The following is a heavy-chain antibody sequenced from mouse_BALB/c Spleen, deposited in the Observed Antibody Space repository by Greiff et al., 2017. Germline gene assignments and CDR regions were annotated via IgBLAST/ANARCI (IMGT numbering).Heavy chain of an antibody. CDR1: GYTFTSYT. J-gene: IGHJ4*01. V-gene: IGHV1-4*02. CDR2: INPSSGYT. CDR3: ARKGDYGSSYYAMDY. Sequence: VKLMESGAELVRSGASVKMSCKASGYTFTSYTMHWVKQRPGQGMEWIGYINPSSGYTEYNQKFKDKTTLTADKSSSTAYMQLSSLTSEDSAVYYCARKGDYGSSYYAMDYWGQGTSVTVSS. D-gene: IGHD1-1*01.